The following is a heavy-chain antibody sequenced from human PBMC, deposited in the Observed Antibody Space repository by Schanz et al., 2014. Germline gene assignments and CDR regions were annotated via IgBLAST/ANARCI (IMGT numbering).Heavy chain of an antibody. D-gene: IGHD3-10*01. CDR1: GFTFSSYA. J-gene: IGHJ4*02. CDR3: VRDELLWFGEVLSLDY. CDR2: VPFDGSQK. Sequence: QVQLVDSGGGVVQPGRSLRLSCAASGFTFSSYALHWVRQAPGKGLEWVAFVPFDGSQKFYADSVKGRFTISRDNSNKTVDLQMNSLRAEDTALYYCVRDELLWFGEVLSLDYWGQGALVTVSS. V-gene: IGHV3-30*04.